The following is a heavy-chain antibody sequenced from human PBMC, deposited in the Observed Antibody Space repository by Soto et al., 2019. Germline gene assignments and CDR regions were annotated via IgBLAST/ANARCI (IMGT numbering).Heavy chain of an antibody. D-gene: IGHD2-15*01. Sequence: QITLKESGPTLVKPTQTLTLTCTFSGFSLSTSGVGVGWIRQPPGKALEWLALIYWDDDKRYSPSLKSRLTITTDTSNNQXXLXRXXMDPVDTATYYCAHGGGYCSGGSCYPYYYYYGMDVWGQGTTVTVSS. CDR2: IYWDDDK. CDR3: AHGGGYCSGGSCYPYYYYYGMDV. J-gene: IGHJ6*02. CDR1: GFSLSTSGVG. V-gene: IGHV2-5*02.